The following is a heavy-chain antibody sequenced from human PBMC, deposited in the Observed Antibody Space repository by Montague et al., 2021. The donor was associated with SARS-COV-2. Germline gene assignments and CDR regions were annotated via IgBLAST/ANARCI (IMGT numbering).Heavy chain of an antibody. J-gene: IGHJ4*02. CDR3: ARSDWDYYDRSGYYHFDS. Sequence: TLSLTCSVSGGSIGSGTYYWNWIRQPAGKGLEWIGHMYSRGGISYNPSLRSRVTISPDTTRNQFSLKFSSVTAADTAIYYCARSDWDYYDRSGYYHFDSWGQGTLVAVSS. CDR2: MYSRGGI. V-gene: IGHV4-61*09. CDR1: GGSIGSGTYY. D-gene: IGHD3-22*01.